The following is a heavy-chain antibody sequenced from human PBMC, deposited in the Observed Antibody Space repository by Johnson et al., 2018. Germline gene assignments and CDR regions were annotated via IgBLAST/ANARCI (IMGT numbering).Heavy chain of an antibody. V-gene: IGHV3-74*02. Sequence: VQLVQSGGGLVQPGGSLRLSCAASGFTLSTYWMHWVRQAPGKGLIWVSRINSDGSDTQYEDSVMGRFTSSRDNAKNTLYLQMNSLRPEDTAVYYCARAPTPTSSNWYGWFDSWGQGTLVSVSS. J-gene: IGHJ5*01. CDR2: INSDGSDT. D-gene: IGHD6-13*01. CDR3: ARAPTPTSSNWYGWFDS. CDR1: GFTLSTYW.